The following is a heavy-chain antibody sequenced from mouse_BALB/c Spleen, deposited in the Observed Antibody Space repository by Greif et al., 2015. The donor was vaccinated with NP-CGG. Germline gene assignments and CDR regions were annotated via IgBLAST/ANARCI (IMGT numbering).Heavy chain of an antibody. D-gene: IGHD2-1*01. CDR2: ISDGGSYT. CDR3: ARDGNYWYFDV. Sequence: DVHLVESGGGLVKPGGSLKLSCAASGFTFSDYYMYWVRQTPEKRLEWVATISDGGSYTYYPDSVKGRFTISRDNAKNXLYLQMSSLKSEDTAMYYCARDGNYWYFDVWGAGTTVTVSS. V-gene: IGHV5-4*02. CDR1: GFTFSDYY. J-gene: IGHJ1*01.